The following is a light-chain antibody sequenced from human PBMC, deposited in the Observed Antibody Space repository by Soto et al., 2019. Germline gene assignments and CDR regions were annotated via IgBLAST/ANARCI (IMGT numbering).Light chain of an antibody. CDR1: QSVSSN. Sequence: EIVMTQSPATLSVSPGGRATLSCRASQSVSSNLAWYQQKPGQVPRLLIYGASTRATGIPARFSGSGSGTEFTLTISSLQSEDSAVYYCQQYNDRPSLTFGGGTNVEIK. V-gene: IGKV3-15*01. CDR3: QQYNDRPSLT. J-gene: IGKJ4*01. CDR2: GAS.